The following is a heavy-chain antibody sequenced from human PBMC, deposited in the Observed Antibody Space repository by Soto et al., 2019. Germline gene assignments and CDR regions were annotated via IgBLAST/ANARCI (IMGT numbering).Heavy chain of an antibody. CDR2: ISSSSYT. Sequence: GGSLRLSCAASGFTFSDYYMSWIRQAPGKGLEWVSYISSSSYTNYADSVKGRFTISRDNAKNSLYLQMNSLRAEDTAVYYCASVRLYYDFWSGSHPFDYWGQGTLVTVSS. D-gene: IGHD3-3*01. CDR3: ASVRLYYDFWSGSHPFDY. J-gene: IGHJ4*02. CDR1: GFTFSDYY. V-gene: IGHV3-11*06.